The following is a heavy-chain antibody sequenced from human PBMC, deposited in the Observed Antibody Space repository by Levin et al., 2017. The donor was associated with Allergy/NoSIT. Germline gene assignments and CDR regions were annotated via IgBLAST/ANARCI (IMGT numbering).Heavy chain of an antibody. V-gene: IGHV1-69*01. CDR2: IIRIFGTA. CDR1: GGTFSNYA. CDR3: TIDRVPRVAGTRD. J-gene: IGHJ4*02. Sequence: KISCKASGGTFSNYAITWVRQAPGQGLEWMGGIIRIFGTANYAEKFQGRVTITADVSTSTAYLDLNSLRSEDTAVYYCTIDRVPRVAGTRDWGQGTLVTVTS. D-gene: IGHD6-19*01.